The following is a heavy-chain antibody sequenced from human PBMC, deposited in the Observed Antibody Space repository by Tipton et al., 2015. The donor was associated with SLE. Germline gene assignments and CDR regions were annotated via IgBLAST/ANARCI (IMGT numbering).Heavy chain of an antibody. J-gene: IGHJ4*02. Sequence: TLSLTCAVSGGSISSGGYSWTWSWIRQSPGKGLEWTGYIYPSGSTYYNPSLKSRVTISVDRSKNQFSLNLTSVTAADTAVYYCARRYGDYRIDYWGQGTLVTVSS. CDR3: ARRYGDYRIDY. CDR1: GGSISSGGYS. V-gene: IGHV4-30-2*06. CDR2: IYPSGST. D-gene: IGHD4-17*01.